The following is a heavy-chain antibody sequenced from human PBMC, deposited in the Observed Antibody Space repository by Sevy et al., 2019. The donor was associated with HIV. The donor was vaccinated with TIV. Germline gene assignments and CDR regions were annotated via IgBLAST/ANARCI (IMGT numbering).Heavy chain of an antibody. CDR2: IYYSGST. Sequence: SETLSLTCTVSGGSISSSSYYWGWIRQPPGKGLEWIGSIYYSGSTYYNPSLKSRVTISVDTSKNQFSLKLSSVTAEDTAVYYCARHNSGSYSEYYYYYYYMDVWGKGTTVTVSS. CDR1: GGSISSSSYY. D-gene: IGHD1-26*01. CDR3: ARHNSGSYSEYYYYYYYMDV. J-gene: IGHJ6*03. V-gene: IGHV4-39*01.